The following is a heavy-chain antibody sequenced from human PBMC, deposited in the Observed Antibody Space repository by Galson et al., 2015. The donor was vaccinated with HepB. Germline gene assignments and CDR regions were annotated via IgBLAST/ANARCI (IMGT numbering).Heavy chain of an antibody. V-gene: IGHV3-30*04. D-gene: IGHD2-15*01. CDR1: GFTFSNYA. CDR3: ARVLKYCSGGSCFPKYYYYGMDV. CDR2: ISYDGSNK. J-gene: IGHJ6*02. Sequence: SLRLSCAASGFTFSNYAMHWVRQAPGKGLEWVAVISYDGSNKYYTDSVKGRFTISRDSSKNTLYLRMNSLRAEDTAVYYCARVLKYCSGGSCFPKYYYYGMDVWGQGTTVTVSS.